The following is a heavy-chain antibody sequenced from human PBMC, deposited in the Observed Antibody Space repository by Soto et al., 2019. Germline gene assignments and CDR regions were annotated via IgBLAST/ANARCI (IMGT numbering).Heavy chain of an antibody. V-gene: IGHV4-59*01. J-gene: IGHJ6*02. CDR3: ARDKGGEFLKGSGMDV. CDR2: IYHNGET. Sequence: QMQLQESGPGLVKPSETLSLICSVSGDSITAYYLSWLRQSPGKELEWIGYIYHNGETNYNPSLXRXGXIXXDTSKTQFSLRLSSVTAADTGVYYCARDKGGEFLKGSGMDVWGQGTTVIVSS. D-gene: IGHD3-10*01. CDR1: GDSITAYY.